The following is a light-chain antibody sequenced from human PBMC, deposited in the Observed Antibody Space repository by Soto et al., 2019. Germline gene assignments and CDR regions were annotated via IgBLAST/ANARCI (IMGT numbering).Light chain of an antibody. CDR2: SNN. CDR3: AAWDDSLNGVV. Sequence: QAVVTQPPSASGTPGQRVTISCSGSSDNIGSNTVNWYQQLPGTAPKLLIYSNNQRPSGVPDRFSGSKSGTSASLAISGLQSEDEADYYCAAWDDSLNGVVFGGGTKLTVL. CDR1: SDNIGSNT. J-gene: IGLJ2*01. V-gene: IGLV1-44*01.